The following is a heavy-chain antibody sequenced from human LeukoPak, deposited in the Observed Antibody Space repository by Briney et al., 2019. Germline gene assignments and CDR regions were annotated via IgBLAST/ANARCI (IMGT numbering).Heavy chain of an antibody. CDR2: VWYDGSNK. CDR3: ARPYYYDSSGAVPYYFDY. Sequence: GGSLRLSCAASGFTFSSYGMHWVRQDPGKGLEWVAVVWYDGSNKYYADSVKGRFTISRDNSKNTLYLQMNSLRAEDTAVYYCARPYYYDSSGAVPYYFDYWGQGTLVTVSS. D-gene: IGHD3-22*01. J-gene: IGHJ4*02. CDR1: GFTFSSYG. V-gene: IGHV3-33*01.